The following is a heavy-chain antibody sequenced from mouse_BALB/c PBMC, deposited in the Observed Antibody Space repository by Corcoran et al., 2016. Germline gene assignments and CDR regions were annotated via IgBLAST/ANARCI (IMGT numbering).Heavy chain of an antibody. V-gene: IGHV9-3-1*01. CDR1: GYTFTNFG. Sequence: QIQLVQSGPELKKPGETVKISCKASGYTFTNFGVIWVKQAPGTGLKYMGWINTYTEEPTYADDFKGRFAFSLETSASTAYLQINNLKNEETATYFCARWGYYSLDFWGQGTTLTVSS. J-gene: IGHJ2*01. CDR3: ARWGYYSLDF. CDR2: INTYTEEP. D-gene: IGHD2-12*01.